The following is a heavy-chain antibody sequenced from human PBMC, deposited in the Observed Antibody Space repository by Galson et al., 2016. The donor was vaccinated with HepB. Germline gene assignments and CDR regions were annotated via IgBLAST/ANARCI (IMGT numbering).Heavy chain of an antibody. CDR3: ARDDGDWGVPLCYYYGMDV. CDR1: GFTFSSHS. V-gene: IGHV3-48*02. J-gene: IGHJ6*02. D-gene: IGHD4-17*01. Sequence: SLRLSCAASGFTFSSHSMNWVRQAPGKGLEWVSYISSSSSTIFYADSVKGRFTISRDNAKNSLFLQMSSLRDEDTAVYYCARDDGDWGVPLCYYYGMDVWGQGTTVTVSS. CDR2: ISSSSSTI.